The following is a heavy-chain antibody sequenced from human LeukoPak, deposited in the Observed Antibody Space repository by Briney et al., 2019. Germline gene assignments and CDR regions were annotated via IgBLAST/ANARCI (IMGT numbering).Heavy chain of an antibody. J-gene: IGHJ4*02. V-gene: IGHV1-2*02. CDR1: GYTFTGYY. CDR2: INPNSGGT. D-gene: IGHD3-22*01. CDR3: ARALRRNSGYYVSDY. Sequence: ASVKVSCKASGYTFTGYYMHWVRQAPGQGLEWMGWINPNSGGTNYAQKFRGRATMTRDTSISTAYMELSRLRSDDTAVYYCARALRRNSGYYVSDYWGQGTLVTVSS.